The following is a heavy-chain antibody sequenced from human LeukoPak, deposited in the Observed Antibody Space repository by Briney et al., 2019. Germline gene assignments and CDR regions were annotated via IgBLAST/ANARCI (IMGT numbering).Heavy chain of an antibody. J-gene: IGHJ4*02. Sequence: PGKSLRLSCAASGFTFSSYGMHWVRQAPGKGLEWVAVIWYDGRNKHYADSVKGRFTISRDNSKNTLYLQMNSLRAEDTAVYYCARDEGGNGDFDYWGQGTLVTVSS. CDR2: IWYDGRNK. V-gene: IGHV3-33*01. CDR3: ARDEGGNGDFDY. CDR1: GFTFSSYG. D-gene: IGHD4-23*01.